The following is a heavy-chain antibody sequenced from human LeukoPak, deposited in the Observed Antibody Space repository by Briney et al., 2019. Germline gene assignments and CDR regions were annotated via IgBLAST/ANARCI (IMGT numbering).Heavy chain of an antibody. CDR2: IGNNGGGI. CDR1: GFTFTSYT. Sequence: GGSLRLSCAASGFTFTSYTMYWVRQAPGKGLEWVSIIGNNGGGIHYADSERGRFTISRDNSKNTLYLQMTNLRVDDTALYYCAIDPNWETHNWGQGTLVTVSS. D-gene: IGHD7-27*01. V-gene: IGHV3-23*01. J-gene: IGHJ4*02. CDR3: AIDPNWETHN.